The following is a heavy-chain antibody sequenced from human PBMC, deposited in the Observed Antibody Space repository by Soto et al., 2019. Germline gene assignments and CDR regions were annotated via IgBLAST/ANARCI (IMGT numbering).Heavy chain of an antibody. J-gene: IGHJ6*02. CDR3: ARASSATGHKFFYYYYGMDV. Sequence: QVQLVQSGAEVKKPGSSVKVSCKASGGTFSSYAISWVRQAPGQGLEWMGGIIPILGTANYAQKYQGRVTITADESTSTDYMELSSLRSEDTAVYYCARASSATGHKFFYYYYGMDVWGQGTTVTVSS. CDR2: IIPILGTA. V-gene: IGHV1-69*01. CDR1: GGTFSSYA. D-gene: IGHD3-10*01.